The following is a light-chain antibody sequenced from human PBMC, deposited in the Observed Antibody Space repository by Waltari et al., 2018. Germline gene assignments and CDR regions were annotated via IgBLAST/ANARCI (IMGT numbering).Light chain of an antibody. J-gene: IGKJ2*01. CDR1: QSVSGSS. CDR2: DVS. V-gene: IGKV3-20*01. Sequence: EVVLMQSPGTLSLSPGERVTLSCRASQSVSGSSLAWYQQKPGQAPSLLIYDVSSRATGIPDRFSGSGSGTDFTLTISRLEPEDFAVYYCQQYGSSPSMYTFGQGTKVEIK. CDR3: QQYGSSPSMYT.